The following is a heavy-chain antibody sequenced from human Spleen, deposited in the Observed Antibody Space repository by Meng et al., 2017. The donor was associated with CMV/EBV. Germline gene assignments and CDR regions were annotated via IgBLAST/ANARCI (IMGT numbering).Heavy chain of an antibody. V-gene: IGHV4-31*02. Sequence: SGGARRSGSTYLSWTRHHTEKCLEWIGYMYHSGSTYYNPCLKSRVTISGDTSKNQFSLKLNSVTAADTAVYYCARERIASVGTASDYWGQGTLVTVSS. CDR3: ARERIASVGTASDY. CDR2: MYHSGST. D-gene: IGHD6-13*01. J-gene: IGHJ4*02. CDR1: GGARRSGSTY.